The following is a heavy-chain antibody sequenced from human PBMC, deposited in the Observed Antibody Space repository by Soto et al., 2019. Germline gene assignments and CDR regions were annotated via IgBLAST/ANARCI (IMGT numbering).Heavy chain of an antibody. CDR1: GYSFTSYW. D-gene: IGHD3-3*01. V-gene: IGHV5-51*01. CDR2: IYPGDSDT. CDR3: ARLPSFGVVTAPFDY. J-gene: IGHJ4*02. Sequence: PGESLMISCKGSGYSFTSYWIGWVRQMPGKGLEWMGIIYPGDSDTRYSPSFQGQVTISADKSISTAYLQWSSLKASDTAMYYCARLPSFGVVTAPFDYWGQGTLVTVSS.